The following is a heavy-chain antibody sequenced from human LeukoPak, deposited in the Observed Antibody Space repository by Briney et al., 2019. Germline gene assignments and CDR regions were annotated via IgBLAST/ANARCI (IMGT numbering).Heavy chain of an antibody. CDR1: GFTFSSYS. V-gene: IGHV3-21*01. Sequence: GGSLRLSCAASGFTFSSYSMNWVRQAPGKGLEWVSSITSSSTYIYYADSVKGRFTISRDNAKNSLYLQMNSLRAEDTAVYYCAKDTVKVSTISRVPHYTDVWGKGTTVTISS. J-gene: IGHJ6*03. D-gene: IGHD5/OR15-5a*01. CDR3: AKDTVKVSTISRVPHYTDV. CDR2: ITSSSTYI.